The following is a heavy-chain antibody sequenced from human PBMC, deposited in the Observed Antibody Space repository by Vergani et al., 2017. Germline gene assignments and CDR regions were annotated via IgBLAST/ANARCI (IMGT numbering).Heavy chain of an antibody. Sequence: QVQLVQSGAEVKKPGSSVKVSCKASGGTFSSYAISWVRQAPGQGLEWMGRIIPIFGTANYAQKFQGRVTITADESTSTAYMELSSLRSEDTAVYYCARFPVVPAAMKAYGMDVWGQGTTVTVSS. CDR3: ARFPVVPAAMKAYGMDV. J-gene: IGHJ6*02. CDR1: GGTFSSYA. D-gene: IGHD2-2*01. CDR2: IIPIFGTA. V-gene: IGHV1-69*13.